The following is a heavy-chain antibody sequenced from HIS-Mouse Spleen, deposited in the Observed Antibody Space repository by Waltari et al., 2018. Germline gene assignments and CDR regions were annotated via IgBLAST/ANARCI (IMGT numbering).Heavy chain of an antibody. CDR3: ARHEGQQLVTSLFDY. V-gene: IGHV4-39*01. CDR1: GGSISSSSYY. D-gene: IGHD6-13*01. CDR2: TYYSGST. Sequence: QLQLQESGPGLVKPSETLSLTCTVSGGSISSSSYYWGWIRQPPGKGLEWIGSTYYSGSTYYNPSLNGRVTISVDTSKNQFSLKLSSVTAADTAVYYCARHEGQQLVTSLFDYWGQGTLVTVSS. J-gene: IGHJ4*02.